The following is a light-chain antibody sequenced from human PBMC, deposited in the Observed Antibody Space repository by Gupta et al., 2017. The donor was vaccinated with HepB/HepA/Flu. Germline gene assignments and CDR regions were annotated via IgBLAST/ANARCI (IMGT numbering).Light chain of an antibody. J-gene: IGKJ3*01. V-gene: IGKV3-20*01. CDR2: GAS. CDR3: QQENGEHPHIT. CDR1: QSVDSSY. Sequence: EIVLTQSLGTLSLSPGERATLSCRASQSVDSSYLAWYQQKPGQAPRFLIYGASRRATGIKDMFSGRGDGTDFTLTITRREPEDFEVYYCQQENGEHPHITFGHGTKVDIK.